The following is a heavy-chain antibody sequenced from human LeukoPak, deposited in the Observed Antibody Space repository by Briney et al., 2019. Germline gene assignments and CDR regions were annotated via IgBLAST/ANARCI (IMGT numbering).Heavy chain of an antibody. D-gene: IGHD6-13*01. Sequence: ASVKVSCKASGGTFSSYAISWVRQAPGQGLEWIGGIITIFGTANYAQKFQGRVTITADKSTSTAYMELSSLRSEDTAVYYCARGRPTTSIAAAGVNWFDPWGQGTLVTVSS. CDR3: ARGRPTTSIAAAGVNWFDP. CDR1: GGTFSSYA. V-gene: IGHV1-69*06. CDR2: IITIFGTA. J-gene: IGHJ5*02.